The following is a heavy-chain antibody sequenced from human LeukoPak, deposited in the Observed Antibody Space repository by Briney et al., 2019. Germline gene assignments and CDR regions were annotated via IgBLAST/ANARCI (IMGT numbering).Heavy chain of an antibody. Sequence: SVKVSCKASGGTFISYAISWVRQAPGQGLEWMGGIIPIFGAANYAQKFQGRVTITADESTSTAYMELSSLRSEDTAVYYCARGSDSSGTWFDPWGQGTLVTVSS. CDR1: GGTFISYA. D-gene: IGHD3-22*01. CDR3: ARGSDSSGTWFDP. CDR2: IIPIFGAA. V-gene: IGHV1-69*13. J-gene: IGHJ5*02.